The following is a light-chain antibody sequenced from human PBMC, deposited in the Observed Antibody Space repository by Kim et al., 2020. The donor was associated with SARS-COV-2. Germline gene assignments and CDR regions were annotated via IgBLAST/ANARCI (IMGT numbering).Light chain of an antibody. Sequence: QSSLTQPASVSGSPGQSITISCTGTNNDVGLYDLVSWYQQHPGKAPKLIIYEVSKRPSGVSDRYSGFKSDNTASLTISGLQAEDDAEYHCCSYAQSTTATWVFGGGTQLTVL. CDR3: CSYAQSTTATWV. CDR1: NNDVGLYDL. V-gene: IGLV2-23*02. J-gene: IGLJ3*02. CDR2: EVS.